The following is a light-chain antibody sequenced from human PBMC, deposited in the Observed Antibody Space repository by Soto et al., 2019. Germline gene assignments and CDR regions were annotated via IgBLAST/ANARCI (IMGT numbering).Light chain of an antibody. CDR1: SSNIGAGCE. V-gene: IGLV1-40*02. CDR2: GNT. CDR3: QSYEIYLSAFYV. J-gene: IGLJ1*01. Sequence: SAVTQLRSVSETAGQRGTISCTGCSSNIGAGCEVHWYQHLPGKAPKLLIYGNTNRPSGVPDRFSGSKSGTSASLAITGLQDEADFYYYRQSYEIYLSAFYVFVPGT.